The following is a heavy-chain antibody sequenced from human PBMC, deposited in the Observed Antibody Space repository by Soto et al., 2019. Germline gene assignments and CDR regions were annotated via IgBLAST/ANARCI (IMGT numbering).Heavy chain of an antibody. V-gene: IGHV3-66*01. CDR2: IYSGGNT. D-gene: IGHD4-17*01. Sequence: EVQLVASGGGLVQPGGSLSLSCAASRFTVSSNYMSWVRQAPGKGLEWVSVIYSGGNTFYADSVKGRFTISRDNSKNTLYLQMNSLRAEDTAVYYCARDAGSYGDYDYFDSWGQGTLVIVSS. CDR3: ARDAGSYGDYDYFDS. J-gene: IGHJ4*02. CDR1: RFTVSSNY.